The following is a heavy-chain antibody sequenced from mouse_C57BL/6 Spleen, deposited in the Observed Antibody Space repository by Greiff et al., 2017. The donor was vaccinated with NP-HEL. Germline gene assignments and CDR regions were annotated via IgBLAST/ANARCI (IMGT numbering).Heavy chain of an antibody. Sequence: QVQLKESGAELVRPGASVTLSCKASGYTFTDYEMHWVKQTPVHGLEWIGAIDPETGGTAYNQKFKGKAILTADESSSTAYMELRSLTSEDSAVYYCTRLDYYGSSSWFAYWGQGTLVTVSA. CDR1: GYTFTDYE. D-gene: IGHD1-1*01. V-gene: IGHV1-15*01. CDR3: TRLDYYGSSSWFAY. J-gene: IGHJ3*01. CDR2: IDPETGGT.